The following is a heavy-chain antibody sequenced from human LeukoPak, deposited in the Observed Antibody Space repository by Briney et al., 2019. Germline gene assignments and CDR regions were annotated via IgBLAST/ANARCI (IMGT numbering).Heavy chain of an antibody. Sequence: PGRSLRLSCAAPGFTFSSYGMHWVRQAPGKGLEWVAVIWYDGSNKYYADSVKGRFTISRDNSKNTLYLQMNSLRAEDTAVYYCARDLIGVVVVPAATGAHLDYYYYGMDVWGKGTTVTVSS. CDR2: IWYDGSNK. V-gene: IGHV3-33*01. CDR3: ARDLIGVVVVPAATGAHLDYYYYGMDV. CDR1: GFTFSSYG. D-gene: IGHD2-2*01. J-gene: IGHJ6*04.